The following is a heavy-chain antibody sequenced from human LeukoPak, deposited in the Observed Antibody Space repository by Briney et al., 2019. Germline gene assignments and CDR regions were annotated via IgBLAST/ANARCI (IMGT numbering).Heavy chain of an antibody. CDR2: IYYSGST. Sequence: SETLSHTCTVSGGSISSSSYYWGWIRQPPGKGREWIGSIYYSGSTYYNPSLKSRVTISVDTSKNQFSLKLSSVTAADTAVYYCARPSYYYDTSGYYSLYWYFDLWGRGTLVTVSS. CDR3: ARPSYYYDTSGYYSLYWYFDL. CDR1: GGSISSSSYY. J-gene: IGHJ2*01. D-gene: IGHD3-22*01. V-gene: IGHV4-39*01.